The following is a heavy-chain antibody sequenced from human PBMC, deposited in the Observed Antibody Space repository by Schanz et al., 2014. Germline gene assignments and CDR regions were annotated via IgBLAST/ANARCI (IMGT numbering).Heavy chain of an antibody. Sequence: QVQVIQSGPEVKKPGASVKVSCKASGYTFTNHYLHWVRQAPGQGLEWMGRISPSSGGTNYAQNFQGRVTMTKDTSINTVYMELSSLRSEDTAVYYCARAAYGGYTSTPLRYWGQGTLVTVSS. J-gene: IGHJ4*02. CDR3: ARAAYGGYTSTPLRY. CDR2: ISPSSGGT. CDR1: GYTFTNHY. D-gene: IGHD5-12*01. V-gene: IGHV1-2*06.